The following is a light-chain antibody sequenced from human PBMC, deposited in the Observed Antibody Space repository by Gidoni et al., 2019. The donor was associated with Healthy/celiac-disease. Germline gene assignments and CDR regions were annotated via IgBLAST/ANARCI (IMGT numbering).Light chain of an antibody. Sequence: DIQMTQSPPSLSASVGDRVTITCQASQDISNYLNWYQQKPGKAPKLLIYDASNLETGVPSRFSGSGSGTDFTFTISILQPEDIATYYCQQYDNLPLTFGGGTKVEIK. CDR2: DAS. CDR3: QQYDNLPLT. V-gene: IGKV1-33*01. J-gene: IGKJ4*01. CDR1: QDISNY.